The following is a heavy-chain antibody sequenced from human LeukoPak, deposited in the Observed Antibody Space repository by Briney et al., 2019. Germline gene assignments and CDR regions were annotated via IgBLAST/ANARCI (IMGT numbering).Heavy chain of an antibody. V-gene: IGHV3-21*01. D-gene: IGHD6-19*01. CDR1: GFPFSSYA. CDR3: ATEFLGAVAETGDY. Sequence: GGSLRLSCAASGFPFSSYAMNWVRQAPGKGLEWVSSISSTGSNIYYADSVKGRFTISRDNAKNSLSLQMNSLRAEDTAVYYCATEFLGAVAETGDYWGQGALVTVSS. J-gene: IGHJ4*02. CDR2: ISSTGSNI.